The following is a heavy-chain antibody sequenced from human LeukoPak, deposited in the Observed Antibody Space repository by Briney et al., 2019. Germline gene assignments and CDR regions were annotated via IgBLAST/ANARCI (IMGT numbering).Heavy chain of an antibody. J-gene: IGHJ4*02. D-gene: IGHD2-21*02. CDR2: IYHSGST. V-gene: IGHV4-38-2*02. CDR3: AGLSEKAYCGVNCFLTIFAS. CDR1: GYSISSGYY. Sequence: KASETLSLTCTVSGYSISSGYYWGWIRQPPGKGLEWIGSIYHSGSTYYNPSLKSRVTISVDTSKNQFSLKLSSVTAADTAVYYCAGLSEKAYCGVNCFLTIFASWGREPWSPSPQ.